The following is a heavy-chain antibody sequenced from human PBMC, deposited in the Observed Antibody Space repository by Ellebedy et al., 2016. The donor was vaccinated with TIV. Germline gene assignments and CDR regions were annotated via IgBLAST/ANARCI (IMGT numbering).Heavy chain of an antibody. CDR2: ISSSSSYT. Sequence: LSLTCAASGFTFSDYYMSWIRQAPGKGLEWVSYISSSSSYTNYADSVKGRFTISRDNAKNSLYLQMNSLRAEDTAVYYCARLDSSGYIRDYWGQGTLVTVSS. D-gene: IGHD3-22*01. V-gene: IGHV3-11*06. J-gene: IGHJ4*02. CDR1: GFTFSDYY. CDR3: ARLDSSGYIRDY.